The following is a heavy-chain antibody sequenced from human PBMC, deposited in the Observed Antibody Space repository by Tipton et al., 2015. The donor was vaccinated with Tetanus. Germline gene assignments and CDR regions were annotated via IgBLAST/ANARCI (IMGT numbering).Heavy chain of an antibody. CDR1: GFTFSGSA. V-gene: IGHV3-73*01. Sequence: PLRLSCAASGFTFSGSAMHWVRQASGKGLEWVGRIRSKASNYATAYAASVKGRFTISRDDSKNTAYLQMNSLKTEDTAVYYCTRVAAPQPFDYWGQGTLVTVSS. CDR3: TRVAAPQPFDY. CDR2: IRSKASNYAT. D-gene: IGHD6-6*01. J-gene: IGHJ4*02.